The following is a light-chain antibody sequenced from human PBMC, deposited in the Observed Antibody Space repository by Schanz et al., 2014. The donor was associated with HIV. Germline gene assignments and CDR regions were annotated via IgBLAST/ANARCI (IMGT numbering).Light chain of an antibody. J-gene: IGLJ2*01. CDR2: GNN. CDR1: SSNIGAGYD. CDR3: QSYDVSLSGKV. Sequence: QSVLTQPSSVSGAPGQRVTISCTGSSSNIGAGYDVHWYQHLPGSAPKLLISGNNNRPSGVPDRFSGSKSGTAASLAITGLQADDEAAYYCQSYDVSLSGKVFGGGTKLTVL. V-gene: IGLV1-40*01.